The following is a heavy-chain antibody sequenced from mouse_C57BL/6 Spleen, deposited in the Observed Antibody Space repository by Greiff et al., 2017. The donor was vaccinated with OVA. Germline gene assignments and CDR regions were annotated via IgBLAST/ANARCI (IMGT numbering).Heavy chain of an antibody. CDR1: GFTFSDYG. CDR2: ISSGSSTI. CDR3: ARRSSYGSYFDY. D-gene: IGHD1-1*01. Sequence: EVKLVESGGGLVKPGGSLKLSCAASGFTFSDYGMHWVRQAPEKGLEWVAYISSGSSTIYYADPVKGRFTISRDNAKNTLFLQMTSLRSEDTAMYYCARRSSYGSYFDYWGQGTTLTVSS. V-gene: IGHV5-17*01. J-gene: IGHJ2*01.